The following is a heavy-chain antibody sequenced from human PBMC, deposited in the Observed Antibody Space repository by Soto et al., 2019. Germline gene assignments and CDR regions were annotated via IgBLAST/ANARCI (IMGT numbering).Heavy chain of an antibody. Sequence: QVQLVESGGGVVQPGRSLRLSCAASGFTFRSFGMHWIRQAPGKGLEWVALISYDGTNKYYADSVRGRFTISRDNSKNTLYLEMNTLRVEDTAVYYCAKVLPATGIEGGGDAFDIWGQGTMGTVSS. V-gene: IGHV3-30*18. D-gene: IGHD1-26*01. CDR2: ISYDGTNK. J-gene: IGHJ3*02. CDR1: GFTFRSFG. CDR3: AKVLPATGIEGGGDAFDI.